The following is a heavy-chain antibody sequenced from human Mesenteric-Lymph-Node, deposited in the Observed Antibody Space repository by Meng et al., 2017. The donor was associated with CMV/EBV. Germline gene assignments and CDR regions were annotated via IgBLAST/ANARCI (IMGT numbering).Heavy chain of an antibody. CDR1: GFTFSSYW. Sequence: GESLKISCAASGFTFSSYWMSWVRQAPGKGLEWVANIKQDGSEKYYVDSVKGRFTISRDNAKNSLYLQMNSLRAEDTAVYYCARDRYDILTGYLRYYYYYGMDVWGQGTTVTVSS. D-gene: IGHD3-9*01. V-gene: IGHV3-7*01. J-gene: IGHJ6*02. CDR2: IKQDGSEK. CDR3: ARDRYDILTGYLRYYYYYGMDV.